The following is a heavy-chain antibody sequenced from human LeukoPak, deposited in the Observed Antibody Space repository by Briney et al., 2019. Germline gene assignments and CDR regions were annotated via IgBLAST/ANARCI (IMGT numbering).Heavy chain of an antibody. J-gene: IGHJ4*02. CDR2: ISSSSSYI. Sequence: PGGSLRLFCASSGFTFSSYSMNWVRQAPGKGLEWVSSISSSSSYIYYADSVKGRFTISRDNAKNSLYLQMNSLRAEDTAVYYCAKSGYHGSSGYNWGQGTLVTVSS. CDR3: AKSGYHGSSGYN. D-gene: IGHD3-22*01. V-gene: IGHV3-21*01. CDR1: GFTFSSYS.